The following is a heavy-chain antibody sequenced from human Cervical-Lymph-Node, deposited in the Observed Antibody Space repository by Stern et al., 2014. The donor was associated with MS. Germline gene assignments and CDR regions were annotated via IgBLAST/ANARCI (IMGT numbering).Heavy chain of an antibody. Sequence: QVQLGQSGPGLVKPSATLSLTCSVSGGSISTYYWSWIRQPPGQGLEWLGYISPNGITNYNPSLKSRVTISVDTSKDQFSLKLTSLTAADTAVYYCARAKGYGSGSSLGWYFDLWGRGTLVTVSS. CDR2: ISPNGIT. D-gene: IGHD3-10*01. CDR3: ARAKGYGSGSSLGWYFDL. CDR1: GGSISTYY. V-gene: IGHV4-59*01. J-gene: IGHJ2*01.